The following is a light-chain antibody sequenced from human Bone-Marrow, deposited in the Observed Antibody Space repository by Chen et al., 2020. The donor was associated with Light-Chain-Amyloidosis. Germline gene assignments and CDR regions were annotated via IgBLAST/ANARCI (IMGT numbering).Light chain of an antibody. CDR3: QQYKSYSFT. CDR2: KAS. Sequence: IRMTQSPSTLSASVVDRVTITCRASQDIGDWLAWFQHKPGKAPKLLIYKASNLQTRVPARYSGNGSGTEFTLSINTLQPGDFATDFCQQYKSYSFTFGQGTKL. CDR1: QDIGDW. J-gene: IGKJ2*01. V-gene: IGKV1-5*03.